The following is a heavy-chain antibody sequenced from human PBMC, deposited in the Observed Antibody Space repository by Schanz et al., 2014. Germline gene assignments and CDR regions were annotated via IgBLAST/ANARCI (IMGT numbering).Heavy chain of an antibody. CDR1: GFRFDDYA. V-gene: IGHV3-9*01. D-gene: IGHD2-2*01. J-gene: IGHJ1*01. Sequence: EVQLVESGGGLVQPGRSLRLSCAASGFRFDDYAMHWVRQAPGKGLEWVSGMSWNAGSLGYGDSVKGRFTISRDNAKNSLYLQMNSLRAEDTAVYYCARDTAQSCIGPSCFEYLQHWGQGALVTVSS. CDR2: MSWNAGSL. CDR3: ARDTAQSCIGPSCFEYLQH.